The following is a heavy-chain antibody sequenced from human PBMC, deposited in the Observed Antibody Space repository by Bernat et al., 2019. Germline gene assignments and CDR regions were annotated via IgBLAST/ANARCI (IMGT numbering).Heavy chain of an antibody. CDR1: GDSVSSNSAA. CDR2: TYYRSKWYN. J-gene: IGHJ6*02. CDR3: ARTTSDYSYYGMDV. D-gene: IGHD1-26*01. V-gene: IGHV6-1*01. Sequence: QVQLQQSGPGLVKPSQTLSLTCAISGDSVSSNSAAWNWTRQSPSRGLEWLGRTYYRSKWYNDYSVSVKSRITISPGTSKNQFPLQLKSVTPEDTAVYYWARTTSDYSYYGMDVWGQGTTVTVSS.